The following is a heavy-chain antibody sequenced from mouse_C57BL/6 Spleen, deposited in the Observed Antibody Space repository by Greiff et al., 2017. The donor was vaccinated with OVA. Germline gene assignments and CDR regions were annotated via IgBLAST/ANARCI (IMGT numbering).Heavy chain of an antibody. J-gene: IGHJ4*01. Sequence: VKLQQPGAELVRPGSSVKLSCKASGYTFTSYWMHWVKQRPIQGLEWIGNIDPSDSETHYNQKFKDKATLTVDKSSSTAYMQLSSLTSEDSAVYYCAHYSNYGGMDYWGQGTSVTVSS. D-gene: IGHD2-5*01. CDR2: IDPSDSET. V-gene: IGHV1-52*01. CDR1: GYTFTSYW. CDR3: AHYSNYGGMDY.